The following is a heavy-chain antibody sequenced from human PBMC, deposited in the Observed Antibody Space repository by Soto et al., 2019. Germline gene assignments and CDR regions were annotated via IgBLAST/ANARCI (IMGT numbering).Heavy chain of an antibody. D-gene: IGHD5-12*01. V-gene: IGHV3-23*01. CDR1: GFTFSSYA. Sequence: PGGSLRLSCAASGFTFSSYAMSWVRQAPGKGLEWVSAISGSGGSTYYADSVKGRFTISRDNSKNTLYLQMNSLRAEDTAVYYCAKVGGYDLEYYYYGMDVWGQGTTVTVS. CDR2: ISGSGGST. J-gene: IGHJ6*02. CDR3: AKVGGYDLEYYYYGMDV.